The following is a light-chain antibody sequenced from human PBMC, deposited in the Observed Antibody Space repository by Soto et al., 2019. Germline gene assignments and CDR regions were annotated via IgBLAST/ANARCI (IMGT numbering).Light chain of an antibody. CDR1: QGIAPY. CDR3: QKYNRAPRT. Sequence: DVQMTQSPSSLSASVGDRVNITCRASQGIAPYLAWFQQKPGKVPTLLSYAASTLQSGVPSRFSGSGSGTDFTLTISSRQPEDGATYYCQKYNRAPRTFGGGTKVEIK. V-gene: IGKV1-27*01. J-gene: IGKJ4*01. CDR2: AAS.